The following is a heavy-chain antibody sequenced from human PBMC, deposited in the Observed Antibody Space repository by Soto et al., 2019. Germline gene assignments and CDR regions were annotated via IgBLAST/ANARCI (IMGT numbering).Heavy chain of an antibody. CDR1: GGSISSSSYY. D-gene: IGHD3-16*01. CDR2: IYYSGST. V-gene: IGHV4-39*01. Sequence: PSETLSLTCTVSGGSISSSSYYWGWIRQPPGKGLEWIGSIYYSGSTYCNPSLKSRVTISVDTSKNQFSLKLSSVTAADTAVYYCARWGRGIDYWGQGTLVTVSS. CDR3: ARWGRGIDY. J-gene: IGHJ4*02.